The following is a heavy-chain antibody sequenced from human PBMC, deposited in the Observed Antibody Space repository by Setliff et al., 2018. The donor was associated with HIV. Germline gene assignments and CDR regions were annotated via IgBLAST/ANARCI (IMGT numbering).Heavy chain of an antibody. CDR2: IYYSGST. CDR3: ARDHVFGSRTGFDP. Sequence: SETLSLTCTVSGGSISSSSYYWGWIRQPPGKGLEWIGSIYYSGSTYYNPSLKSRVTISIDKSKNQFSLKLSSVTAADTAVYYCARDHVFGSRTGFDPWGPGILVTVSS. V-gene: IGHV4-39*07. D-gene: IGHD3-10*01. J-gene: IGHJ5*02. CDR1: GGSISSSSYY.